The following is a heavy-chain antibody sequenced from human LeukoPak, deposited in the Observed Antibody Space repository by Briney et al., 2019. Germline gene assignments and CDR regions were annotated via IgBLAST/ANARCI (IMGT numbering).Heavy chain of an antibody. CDR1: GYTFTSYD. CDR3: ARTDYDSSGVYYYYYGMDV. J-gene: IGHJ6*02. CDR2: MNPNSGNT. Sequence: ASVEVSCKASGYTFTSYDINWVRQATGQGLEWMGWMNPNSGNTGYAQKFQGRVTMTRNTSISTAYMELSSLRSEDTAVYYCARTDYDSSGVYYYYYGMDVWGQGTTVTVSS. D-gene: IGHD3-22*01. V-gene: IGHV1-8*01.